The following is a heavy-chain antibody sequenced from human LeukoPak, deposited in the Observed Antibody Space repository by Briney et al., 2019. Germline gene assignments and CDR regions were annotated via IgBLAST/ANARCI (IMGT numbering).Heavy chain of an antibody. CDR2: IGSDNKP. D-gene: IGHD6-19*01. Sequence: GGSLRLSCEASGFTFSAYAMTWVRQAPGKGLEWVSSIGSDNKPHYSESVKGRFAISRDNSKNTLYLQMNSLRAEDTAVYYCARGKAVAGDFDYWGQGTLVTVSS. CDR3: ARGKAVAGDFDY. V-gene: IGHV3-23*05. CDR1: GFTFSAYA. J-gene: IGHJ4*02.